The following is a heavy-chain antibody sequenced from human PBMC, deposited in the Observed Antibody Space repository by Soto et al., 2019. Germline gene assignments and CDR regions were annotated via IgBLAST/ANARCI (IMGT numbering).Heavy chain of an antibody. CDR2: ISAYNGDT. CDR3: ARDRYNVYNNDDYYGMDV. D-gene: IGHD1-1*01. J-gene: IGHJ6*02. Sequence: QVQLVQSGAEVKKPGASVKVSCKAFGYSFSTYGITWVRQAPGQGLEWMGWISAYNGDTNYAQILQGRVTMTTDTSTSTAYMELRSLRSDDTAVYYCARDRYNVYNNDDYYGMDVWGQGTTVTVSS. CDR1: GYSFSTYG. V-gene: IGHV1-18*01.